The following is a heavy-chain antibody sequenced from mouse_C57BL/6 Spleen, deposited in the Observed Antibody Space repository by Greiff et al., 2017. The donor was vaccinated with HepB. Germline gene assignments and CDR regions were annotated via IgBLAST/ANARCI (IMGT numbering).Heavy chain of an antibody. J-gene: IGHJ2*01. CDR1: GYAFSSYW. Sequence: QVQLKESGAELVKPGASVKISCKASGYAFSSYWMNWVKQRPGKGLEWIGQIYPGDGDTNYNGKFKGKATLTADKSSSTAYMQLSSLTSEDSAVYFCARLRITTVVVDYWGQGTTLTVSS. CDR2: IYPGDGDT. D-gene: IGHD1-1*01. CDR3: ARLRITTVVVDY. V-gene: IGHV1-80*01.